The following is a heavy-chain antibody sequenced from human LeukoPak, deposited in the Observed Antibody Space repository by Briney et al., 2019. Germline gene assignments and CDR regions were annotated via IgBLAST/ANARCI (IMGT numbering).Heavy chain of an antibody. CDR1: GFTFSSYA. J-gene: IGHJ5*02. CDR2: ISSSSSYI. Sequence: GRSLRLSCAASGFTFSSYAMHWVRQAPGKGLEWVSSISSSSSYIYYADSVKGRFTISRDNAKNSLYLQMNSLRAEDTAVYYCARDWAANNWFDPWGQGTLVTVSS. CDR3: ARDWAANNWFDP. D-gene: IGHD3-16*01. V-gene: IGHV3-21*01.